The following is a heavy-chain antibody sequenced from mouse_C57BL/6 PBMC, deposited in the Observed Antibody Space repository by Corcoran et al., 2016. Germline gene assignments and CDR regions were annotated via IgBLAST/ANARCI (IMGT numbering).Heavy chain of an antibody. V-gene: IGHV9-3*01. Sequence: QIQLVQSGPELKKPGETVKISCKASGYTFTTYGMSWVKQAPGKGLKWMGWINTYSGVPTYADDFKGRFAFSLETSASTAYLQINNLKNEDTATYFCARRGYGSSYWYFDVCGTGTTVTVSS. J-gene: IGHJ1*03. D-gene: IGHD1-1*01. CDR2: INTYSGVP. CDR1: GYTFTTYG. CDR3: ARRGYGSSYWYFDV.